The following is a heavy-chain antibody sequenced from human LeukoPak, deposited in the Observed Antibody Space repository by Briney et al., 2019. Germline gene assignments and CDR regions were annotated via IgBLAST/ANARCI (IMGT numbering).Heavy chain of an antibody. CDR2: ISYDGSNK. CDR1: GFTFSSYA. D-gene: IGHD1-14*01. Sequence: GGSLRLSCAASGFTFSSYAMHWVRQAPGKGLEWVAVISYDGSNKYYADSVKGRFTISRDNSKNTLYLQMNSLRSEDTAVYYCAKTTLAKEPWYGMDVWGQGTTVTVSS. V-gene: IGHV3-30-3*02. CDR3: AKTTLAKEPWYGMDV. J-gene: IGHJ6*02.